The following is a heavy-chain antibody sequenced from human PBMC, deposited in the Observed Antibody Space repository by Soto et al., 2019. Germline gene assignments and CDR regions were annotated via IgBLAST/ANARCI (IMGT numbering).Heavy chain of an antibody. V-gene: IGHV4-34*01. Sequence: QVQLQQWGAGLLKPSETLSLTCAVYGGSFSGYYWSWIRQPPGKGLEWIGEINHSGSTNYNPSLKSRVTISVDTSKNQFALKLSSVTAADTAVYYCARGSPRYNRYDILTGYPIPLDYWGQGTLVTVSS. CDR2: INHSGST. CDR1: GGSFSGYY. CDR3: ARGSPRYNRYDILTGYPIPLDY. J-gene: IGHJ4*02. D-gene: IGHD3-9*01.